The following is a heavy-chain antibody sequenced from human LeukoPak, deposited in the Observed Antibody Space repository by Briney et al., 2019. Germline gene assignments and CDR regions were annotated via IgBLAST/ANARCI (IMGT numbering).Heavy chain of an antibody. CDR3: ARGVIYCSSTSCYRFDP. V-gene: IGHV1-69*13. Sequence: SVKVSCKASGGTFSSYAISWVRQAPGQGLEWMGGIIPIFGTANYAQKFQGRVTITADESTSTAYMGLSSLRSEDTAVYYCARGVIYCSSTSCYRFDPWGQGTLVTVSS. D-gene: IGHD2-2*01. CDR1: GGTFSSYA. CDR2: IIPIFGTA. J-gene: IGHJ5*02.